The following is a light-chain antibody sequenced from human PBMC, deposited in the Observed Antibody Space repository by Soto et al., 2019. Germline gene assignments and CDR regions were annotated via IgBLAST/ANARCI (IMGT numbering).Light chain of an antibody. Sequence: DIQMTQSPATLSASVGDRVTSTCRAIQRISRRLAWYQKNPGKAPKLLIYDALNLESGVPSRMSGSGSGTEFTLSLGSLQHDDVATYYYPQYDTYVRYTFGQATQLENK. CDR1: QRISRR. V-gene: IGKV1-5*01. CDR3: PQYDTYVRYT. CDR2: DAL. J-gene: IGKJ2*01.